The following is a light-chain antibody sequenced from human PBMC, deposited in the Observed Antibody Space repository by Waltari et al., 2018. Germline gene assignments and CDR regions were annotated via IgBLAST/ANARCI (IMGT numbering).Light chain of an antibody. CDR3: QQYNSYPWT. J-gene: IGKJ1*01. CDR2: DTS. CDR1: QGISSR. V-gene: IGKV1-5*01. Sequence: DIQMTQSPSTLSASVGDRVTITCRASQGISSRLAWYQQKPGKAPKVLIYDTSNLESGVPSRFSGSGSGTEFTLTISSLQADDFASYYCQQYNSYPWTFGQGTKVEIK.